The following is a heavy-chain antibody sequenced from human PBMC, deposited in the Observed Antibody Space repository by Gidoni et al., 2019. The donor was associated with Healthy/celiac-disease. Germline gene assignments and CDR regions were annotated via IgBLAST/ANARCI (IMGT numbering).Heavy chain of an antibody. CDR1: GYTFTGYY. Sequence: QVQLLQSGAEVTKPGASVKVSCKASGYTFTGYYMHWVRQPPGQGLQWMGWINPNSGGTNYAQKFQGRVTMTRETSISTAYMELSRLRSDDKAVHYCARDHSSGWYDDYWGQGTLVTVSS. CDR2: INPNSGGT. CDR3: ARDHSSGWYDDY. V-gene: IGHV1-2*02. D-gene: IGHD6-19*01. J-gene: IGHJ4*02.